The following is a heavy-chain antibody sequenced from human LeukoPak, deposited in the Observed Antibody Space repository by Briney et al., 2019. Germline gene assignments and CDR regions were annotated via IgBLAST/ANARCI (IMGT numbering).Heavy chain of an antibody. CDR2: IKSKADGGTM. V-gene: IGHV3-15*07. Sequence: GGSLRLSCAASGFTFSNAWIIWVRQPPGKGLEWVGRIKSKADGGTMEFAAPMKGRFTISRDDSKNTVYLQMSSLKTEDTAVYYCTTGGSVIVAGTRAFDIWGQGTLVTVSS. CDR3: TTGGSVIVAGTRAFDI. D-gene: IGHD5-12*01. CDR1: GFTFSNAW. J-gene: IGHJ3*02.